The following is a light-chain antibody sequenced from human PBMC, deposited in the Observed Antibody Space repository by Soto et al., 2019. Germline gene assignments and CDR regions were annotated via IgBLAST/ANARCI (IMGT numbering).Light chain of an antibody. Sequence: EIVLTQSPGALSLSPGESASLSCRASQSVSSSYLVWYQQKPGQAPRLLIYDASNRATGIPARFSGSGSGTDFTLTISSLEPEDFAVYYCQQYNNWPPSIIFGQGTRLEIK. V-gene: IGKV3-20*01. CDR3: QQYNNWPPSII. CDR2: DAS. J-gene: IGKJ5*01. CDR1: QSVSSSY.